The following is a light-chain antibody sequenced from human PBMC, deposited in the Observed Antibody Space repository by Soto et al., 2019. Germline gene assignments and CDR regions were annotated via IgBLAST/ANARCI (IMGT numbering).Light chain of an antibody. Sequence: EIVMTQSPATLSVSPGERATLSCRASQSVSSNLAWYQQKPGQAPRLLFYGASTRATGIPARFSGSGSGTDFTLTISSQQSEDFAVYYCQQSNNWPYTFGQGTKLEIK. V-gene: IGKV3-15*01. CDR3: QQSNNWPYT. CDR2: GAS. J-gene: IGKJ2*01. CDR1: QSVSSN.